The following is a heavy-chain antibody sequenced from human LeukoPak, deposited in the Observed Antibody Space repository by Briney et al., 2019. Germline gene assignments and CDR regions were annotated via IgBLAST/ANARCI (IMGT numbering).Heavy chain of an antibody. CDR1: GGTLSSYA. J-gene: IGHJ4*02. Sequence: SVKVSCKASGGTLSSYAIGGVRQAPGQGLEWMGSIIPIFGTANYAQKFQGRVTITADESTSTAYMELSSLRSEDTAVYYCARHTTVSYYDFWSGYYSGGYYFDYWGQGTLVTVSS. D-gene: IGHD3-3*01. CDR3: ARHTTVSYYDFWSGYYSGGYYFDY. CDR2: IIPIFGTA. V-gene: IGHV1-69*13.